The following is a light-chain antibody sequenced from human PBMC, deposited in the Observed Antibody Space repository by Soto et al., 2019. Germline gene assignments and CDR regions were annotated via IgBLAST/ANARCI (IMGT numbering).Light chain of an antibody. V-gene: IGKV1-5*01. CDR1: ENIKNW. CDR3: QQYDVHPKT. CDR2: DAS. Sequence: DVRMTQSPSTLAASVGDRVTITCRASENIKNWLAWYQQTPGKAPKVLISDASRLETGVRSRFSASGYGTDFTLTITSLQTDDFGTYHCQQYDVHPKTFGQGTKVDIK. J-gene: IGKJ1*01.